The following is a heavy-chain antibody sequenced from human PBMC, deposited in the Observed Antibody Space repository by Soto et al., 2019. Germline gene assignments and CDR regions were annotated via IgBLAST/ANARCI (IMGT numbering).Heavy chain of an antibody. V-gene: IGHV4-34*01. CDR1: GGSFSGYY. CDR3: ARDSKSSPRHYGMDV. J-gene: IGHJ6*02. Sequence: PSATLSLTCAVSGGSFSGYYWSWIRQPPGKGLEWIGEINHSGSTNYNPSLKSRVTISVDTSKNQFSLKLSSVTAADTAVYYCARDSKSSPRHYGMDVWGQGTTVTVSS. CDR2: INHSGST.